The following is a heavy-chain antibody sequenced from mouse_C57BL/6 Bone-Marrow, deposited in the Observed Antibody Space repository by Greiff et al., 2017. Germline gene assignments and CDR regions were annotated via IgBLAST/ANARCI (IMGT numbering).Heavy chain of an antibody. D-gene: IGHD2-3*01. J-gene: IGHJ4*01. Sequence: VQLKQSGAELVRPGASVKLSCTASGFNIKDDYMHWVKQRPEQGLEWIGWIDPENGDTEYASKFQGKATITADTSSNTAYLQLSSLTSEETAVYYCTTGGYYPDYWGQGTSVTVSS. CDR2: IDPENGDT. CDR3: TTGGYYPDY. V-gene: IGHV14-4*01. CDR1: GFNIKDDY.